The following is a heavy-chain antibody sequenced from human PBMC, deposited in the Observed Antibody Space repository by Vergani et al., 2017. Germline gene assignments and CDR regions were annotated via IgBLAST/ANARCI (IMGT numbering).Heavy chain of an antibody. CDR2: INHSGST. Sequence: QVQLQESGPGLVKPSETLSLTCTVSGGSISSYYWGWIRQPPGKGLEWIGEINHSGSTNYNPSLKSRVTISVDTSKNQFSLKLSSVTAADTAVYYCARGVGISGHYYYGMDVWGQGTTVTVSS. V-gene: IGHV4-34*01. CDR1: GGSISSYY. CDR3: ARGVGISGHYYYGMDV. J-gene: IGHJ6*02. D-gene: IGHD2-15*01.